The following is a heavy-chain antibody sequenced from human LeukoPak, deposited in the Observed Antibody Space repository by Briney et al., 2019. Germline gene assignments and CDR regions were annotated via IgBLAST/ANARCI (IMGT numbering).Heavy chain of an antibody. J-gene: IGHJ5*02. Sequence: SETLSLTCTVSGDSISRSLYYWGWIRQPPGKGLEWIGEINHSGSTNYNPSLKSRVTISVDTSKNQFSLKLSSVTAADTAVYYCARGPFYMVRESNRVWFDPWGQGTLVTVSS. CDR3: ARGPFYMVRESNRVWFDP. D-gene: IGHD3-10*01. V-gene: IGHV4-39*07. CDR1: GDSISRSLYY. CDR2: INHSGST.